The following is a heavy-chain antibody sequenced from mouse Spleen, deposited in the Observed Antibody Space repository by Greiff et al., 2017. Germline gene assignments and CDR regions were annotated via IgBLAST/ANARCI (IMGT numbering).Heavy chain of an antibody. CDR1: GFSLTSYG. J-gene: IGHJ4*01. V-gene: IGHV2-6*03. CDR3: ARAYYRYLYAMDY. D-gene: IGHD2-14*01. CDR2: IWSDGST. Sequence: VQLKETGPGLVAPSQSLSITCTVSGFSLTSYGVHWVRQPPGKGLEWLVVIWSDGSTNYNSALKSRLSISKDNSKSQVFLKMNSLQTDDTAMYYCARAYYRYLYAMDYWGQGTSVTVSS.